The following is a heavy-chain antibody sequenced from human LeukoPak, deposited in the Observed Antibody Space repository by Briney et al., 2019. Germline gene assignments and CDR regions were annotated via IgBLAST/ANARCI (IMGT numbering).Heavy chain of an antibody. D-gene: IGHD3-3*01. J-gene: IGHJ4*02. CDR1: GDSIRRSSEY. Sequence: SETLSLTCTVSGDSIRRSSEYWAWIRQAPGKGLEWIGTIYYSGTTYYSPSLKSRVTFSVDTSKNQFSLKLTSVTAADTAVYYCAREAFGVFGAVKPIHYWGQGILVTVSA. CDR2: IYYSGTT. V-gene: IGHV4-39*07. CDR3: AREAFGVFGAVKPIHY.